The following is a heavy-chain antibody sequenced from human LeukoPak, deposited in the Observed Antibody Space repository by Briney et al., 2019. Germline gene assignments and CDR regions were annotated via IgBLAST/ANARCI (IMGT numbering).Heavy chain of an antibody. CDR1: GYTFTSYV. CDR3: ARGREGGTTMIVVVYDY. Sequence: ASVKVSCKASGYTFTSYVINWVRQATGQGLEWMGWMNPNSGNTGYAQKFQGRVTMTRNTSISTAYMELSSLRSEDTAVYYCARGREGGTTMIVVVYDYWGQGTLVTVSS. D-gene: IGHD3-22*01. V-gene: IGHV1-8*01. CDR2: MNPNSGNT. J-gene: IGHJ4*02.